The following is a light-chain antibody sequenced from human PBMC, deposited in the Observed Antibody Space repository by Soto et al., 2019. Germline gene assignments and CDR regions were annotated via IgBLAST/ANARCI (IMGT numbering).Light chain of an antibody. J-gene: IGKJ2*01. CDR2: AAS. CDR3: QQSYTIPYT. Sequence: DIQMTQSPSSLPASVGDRVTLTCRASQNISTYLNWYQQKPGKAPKLLIYAASSLQSGVPSRLSGSGSGTDFTLTISSLQPEDFATYYCQQSYTIPYTFGQGTKLEIK. V-gene: IGKV1-39*01. CDR1: QNISTY.